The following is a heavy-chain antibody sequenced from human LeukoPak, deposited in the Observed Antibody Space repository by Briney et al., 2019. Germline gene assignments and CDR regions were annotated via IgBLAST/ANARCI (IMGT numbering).Heavy chain of an antibody. CDR3: ARVVPVRGVIIGGRGESDY. J-gene: IGHJ4*02. V-gene: IGHV4-38-2*02. Sequence: RSSETLSLTCTVSGYSISSGYYWGWIRQPPGKGLEWIGSIYHSGSTYYNPSLKSRVTISVDTSKNQFSLKLSSVTAADTAVYYCARVVPVRGVIIGGRGESDYWGQGTLVTVSS. D-gene: IGHD3-10*01. CDR2: IYHSGST. CDR1: GYSISSGYY.